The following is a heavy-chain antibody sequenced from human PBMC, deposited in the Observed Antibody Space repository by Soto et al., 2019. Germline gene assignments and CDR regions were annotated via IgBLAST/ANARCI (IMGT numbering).Heavy chain of an antibody. CDR1: GGSISSGDYY. Sequence: VQLKESGPGLVKPSQTLSLTCTVSGGSISSGDYYWSWIRQPPGKGLEWIGYIYYSGSTYYNPSLKSRVTISVDTSKNQFSLKLSSVTAADTAVYYCARIGSYVGWYFDLWGRGTLVTVSS. J-gene: IGHJ2*01. CDR2: IYYSGST. CDR3: ARIGSYVGWYFDL. V-gene: IGHV4-30-4*01. D-gene: IGHD3-16*01.